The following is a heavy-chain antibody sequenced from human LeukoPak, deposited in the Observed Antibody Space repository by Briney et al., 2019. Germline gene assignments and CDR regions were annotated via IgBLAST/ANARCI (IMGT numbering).Heavy chain of an antibody. CDR3: AKDILGYYYYGMDV. CDR1: GFTFSSYG. Sequence: SLRLSCAASGFTFSSYGMTWVRQAPGKGLEWVSGISWNSGSIGYADSVKGRFTISRDNAKNSLYLQMNSLRAEDTALYYCAKDILGYYYYGMDVWGQGTTVTVSS. J-gene: IGHJ6*02. V-gene: IGHV3-9*01. CDR2: ISWNSGSI. D-gene: IGHD7-27*01.